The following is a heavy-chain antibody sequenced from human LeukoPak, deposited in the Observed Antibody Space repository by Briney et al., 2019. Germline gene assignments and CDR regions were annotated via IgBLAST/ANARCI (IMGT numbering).Heavy chain of an antibody. Sequence: ASVMVSCKASGYTFTGYYMHWVRQAPGQGLEWMGWINPNSGGTNYAQKFQGRVTMTRDTSISTAYMELSRLRSDDTAVYYCARDRGIFGVVIAYYMDVWGKGTTVTVSS. V-gene: IGHV1-2*02. J-gene: IGHJ6*03. D-gene: IGHD3-3*01. CDR3: ARDRGIFGVVIAYYMDV. CDR2: INPNSGGT. CDR1: GYTFTGYY.